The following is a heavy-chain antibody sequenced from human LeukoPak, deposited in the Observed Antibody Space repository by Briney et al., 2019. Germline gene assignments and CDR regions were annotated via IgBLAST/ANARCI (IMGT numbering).Heavy chain of an antibody. CDR2: ISGSGSST. CDR1: GFTFSTYA. Sequence: GSLRLSCAASGFTFSTYAMSWVRQAPGKGLEWVSGISGSGSSTFDADSVKGRFTISRDNSKNTLYLQMNSLRAEDTAVYYCAKHAITQYYYDSSGYYDYWGQGTLVTVSS. V-gene: IGHV3-23*01. J-gene: IGHJ4*02. D-gene: IGHD3-22*01. CDR3: AKHAITQYYYDSSGYYDY.